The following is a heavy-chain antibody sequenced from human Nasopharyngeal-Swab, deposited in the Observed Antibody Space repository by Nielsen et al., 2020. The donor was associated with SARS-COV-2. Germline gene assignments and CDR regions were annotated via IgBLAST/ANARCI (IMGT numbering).Heavy chain of an antibody. J-gene: IGHJ3*02. D-gene: IGHD2-21*02. V-gene: IGHV1-24*01. CDR1: GYTLTELS. CDR2: FDPEDGET. CDR3: ATIVVVTAKEAFDI. Sequence: ASVKVSCKVSGYTLTELSMHWVRQDPGTGLEWMGGFDPEDGETIYAQKFQGRVTMTEDTSTDTAYMELSSLRSEDTAVYYCATIVVVTAKEAFDIWGQGTMVTVSS.